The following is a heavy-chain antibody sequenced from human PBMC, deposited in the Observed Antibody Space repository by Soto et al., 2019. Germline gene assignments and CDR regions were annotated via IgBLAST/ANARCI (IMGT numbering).Heavy chain of an antibody. CDR1: GGSMKTTNW. CDR2: VFHSGIT. Sequence: VQLRESGPGQVKTSGTLSLTCAVSGGSMKTTNWWSWVRQPPAKGLEWIGEVFHSGITRYNPSLKSRATVSVDTSKNQFFLNLDSVTAADTAVYYGTKDEAGSPFRYWGQGALVTVSS. D-gene: IGHD3-10*01. J-gene: IGHJ4*02. V-gene: IGHV4-4*02. CDR3: TKDEAGSPFRY.